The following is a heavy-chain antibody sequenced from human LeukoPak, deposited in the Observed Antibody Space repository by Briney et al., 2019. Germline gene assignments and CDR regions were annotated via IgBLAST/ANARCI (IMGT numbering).Heavy chain of an antibody. D-gene: IGHD3-22*01. J-gene: IGHJ4*02. CDR3: ARGVDYYENSGTIDY. V-gene: IGHV3-33*01. Sequence: PGGSLRLSCTASGFTFSDHGMHWVRQPPGKGLEWVAIIWYDGSNKKYEDSVKGRFTISRDNSKNTLYLQMNSLRAEDTAVYYCARGVDYYENSGTIDYWGQGTLVTASS. CDR2: IWYDGSNK. CDR1: GFTFSDHG.